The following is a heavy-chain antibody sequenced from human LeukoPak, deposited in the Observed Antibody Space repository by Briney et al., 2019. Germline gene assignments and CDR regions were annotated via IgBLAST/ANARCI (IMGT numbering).Heavy chain of an antibody. J-gene: IGHJ2*01. V-gene: IGHV4-59*08. CDR3: ARRGGFDGDYGWYFDL. D-gene: IGHD4-17*01. CDR2: IYYSGST. CDR1: GGSISSYS. Sequence: PSVTLSFTCSGSGGSISSYSWRWIRQPPGKGLEWIGDIYYSGSTNYNPSLKSRITIPVDTSKNQFSLKLSSVTAADTAVYYCARRGGFDGDYGWYFDLWGRGTLVTVSS.